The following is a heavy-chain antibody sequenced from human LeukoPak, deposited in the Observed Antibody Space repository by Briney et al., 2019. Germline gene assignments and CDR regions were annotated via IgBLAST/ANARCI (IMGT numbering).Heavy chain of an antibody. CDR1: GFTFSSYS. CDR3: ARIPSSGWSFDAFDI. D-gene: IGHD6-19*01. Sequence: GGSLRLSCAASGFTFSSYSINWVRQAPGKGLEWVSYISSSSSTIYYADSVKGRFTISRDNAKNSLYLQMNSLRAEDTAVYYCARIPSSGWSFDAFDIWGQGTMVTVSS. V-gene: IGHV3-48*01. CDR2: ISSSSSTI. J-gene: IGHJ3*02.